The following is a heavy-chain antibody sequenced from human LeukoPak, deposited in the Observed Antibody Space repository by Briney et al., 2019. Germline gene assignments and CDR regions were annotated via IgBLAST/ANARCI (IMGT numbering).Heavy chain of an antibody. CDR2: ICDSGAST. V-gene: IGHV3-23*01. J-gene: IGHJ6*02. CDR1: GFTFSNYA. Sequence: GGSLRLSCAASGFTFSNYAMSWVRQTPGKGLEWVSTICDSGASTYYADSVKGRFTISRDNSKNTLYLQMNSLRDEDTAVYYCARVPYSDYGAGRPPFMDVWGQGTTVAISS. D-gene: IGHD3-10*01. CDR3: ARVPYSDYGAGRPPFMDV.